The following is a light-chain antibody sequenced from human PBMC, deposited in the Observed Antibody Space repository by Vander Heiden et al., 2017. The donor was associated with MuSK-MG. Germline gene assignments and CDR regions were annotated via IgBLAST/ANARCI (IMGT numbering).Light chain of an antibody. V-gene: IGKV6-21*01. CDR3: HQSSSLPYT. CDR2: CAS. Sequence: EIVLTQPPDFQPATPKEKVTITCRASQSIGSSLHWYQQKPDQSPKLLIKCASQSFSGVPSRFSGSGSGTDFTLTISSLEAEDAATYYCHQSSSLPYTFGQGTKLEIK. J-gene: IGKJ2*01. CDR1: QSIGSS.